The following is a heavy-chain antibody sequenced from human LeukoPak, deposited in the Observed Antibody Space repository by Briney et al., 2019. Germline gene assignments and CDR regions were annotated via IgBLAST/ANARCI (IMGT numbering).Heavy chain of an antibody. V-gene: IGHV4-59*01. Sequence: SETLSLTCTVSGGSISSYYWSWIRQPPGKGLEWIGYIYYSGSTNYNPSLKSRVTISVDTSKNQFSLKLSSVTAADTAVYYCARLQVAGIGDIWGQGTMVTVSS. J-gene: IGHJ3*02. CDR3: ARLQVAGIGDI. CDR1: GGSISSYY. D-gene: IGHD6-19*01. CDR2: IYYSGST.